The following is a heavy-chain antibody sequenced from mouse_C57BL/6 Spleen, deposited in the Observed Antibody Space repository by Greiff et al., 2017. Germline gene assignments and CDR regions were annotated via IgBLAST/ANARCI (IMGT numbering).Heavy chain of an antibody. J-gene: IGHJ4*01. CDR1: GYAFSSSW. V-gene: IGHV1-82*01. CDR2: IYPGDGDT. D-gene: IGHD1-1*01. Sequence: VNVVESGPELVKPGASVKISCKASGYAFSSSWMNWVKQRPGKGLEWIGRIYPGDGDTNYNGKFKGKATLTAAKSSSTAYMKLSSLTSEDSAVYYCARQGPYYYGSSPYAMDYWGQGTSVTVSS. CDR3: ARQGPYYYGSSPYAMDY.